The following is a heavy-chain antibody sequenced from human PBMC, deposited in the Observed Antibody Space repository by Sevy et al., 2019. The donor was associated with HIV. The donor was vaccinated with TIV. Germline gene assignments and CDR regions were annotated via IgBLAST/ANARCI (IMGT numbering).Heavy chain of an antibody. J-gene: IGHJ4*02. D-gene: IGHD4-17*01. V-gene: IGHV3-15*01. CDR3: TTGPDYGGNFGY. Sequence: GGSLRLSCAASGFTFSNAWMSWVRQAPGKGLEWVGRIKSKSDGETTVYAAPGKGRFSISREDSKNTLYLQMNSLKTEDTAVYYCTTGPDYGGNFGYWGQGTLFTVSS. CDR1: GFTFSNAW. CDR2: IKSKSDGETT.